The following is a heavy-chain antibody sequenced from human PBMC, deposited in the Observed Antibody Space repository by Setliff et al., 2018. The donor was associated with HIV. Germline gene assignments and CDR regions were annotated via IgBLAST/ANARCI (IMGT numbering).Heavy chain of an antibody. Sequence: GGSLRLSCAASGFTFSSYAMSWVRQAPGKGLEWVSAISGSGGSTYYADSVKGRFTISRDNSKNTLYLQMNSLRAEDTAVYYCAKHIAALVRGLAAFDIWGQGTMVTVSS. CDR2: ISGSGGST. V-gene: IGHV3-23*01. CDR1: GFTFSSYA. J-gene: IGHJ3*02. CDR3: AKHIAALVRGLAAFDI. D-gene: IGHD6-6*01.